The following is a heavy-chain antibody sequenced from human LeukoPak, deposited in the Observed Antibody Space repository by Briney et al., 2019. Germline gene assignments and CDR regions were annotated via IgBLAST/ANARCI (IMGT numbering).Heavy chain of an antibody. J-gene: IGHJ4*02. V-gene: IGHV3-48*03. CDR2: ISSSGSTI. CDR1: GFTFSIYE. CDR3: ARGGRRLVRGVIMGY. D-gene: IGHD3-10*01. Sequence: GGSLRRSCAASGFTFSIYEMNWVRQAPGKGLEWGSYISSSGSTIYYADSVKGRFTISRDNAKNSLYLQMNSLRAEDTAVYYCARGGRRLVRGVIMGYWGQGTLVTVSS.